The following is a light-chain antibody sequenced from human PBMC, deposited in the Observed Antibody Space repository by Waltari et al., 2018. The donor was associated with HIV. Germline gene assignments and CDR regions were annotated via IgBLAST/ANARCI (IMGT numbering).Light chain of an antibody. J-gene: IGLJ2*01. CDR1: SGSIASNY. CDR3: QSYDSSRV. Sequence: NFMLTQPHSVSESPGKTVTISCTRSSGSIASNYVQWYQQRPGSSPTTVIYEYNQRPSGFPDRFSGSIDSSSNSASLTISGLKTEDEADYYCQSYDSSRVFGGGTKLTVL. CDR2: EYN. V-gene: IGLV6-57*01.